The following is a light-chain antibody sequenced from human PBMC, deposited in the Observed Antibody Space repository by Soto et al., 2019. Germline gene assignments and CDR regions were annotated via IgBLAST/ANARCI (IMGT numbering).Light chain of an antibody. CDR3: QKYGSSPVT. CDR2: AAC. CDR1: QSVNSCH. V-gene: IGKV3-20*01. J-gene: IGKJ1*01. Sequence: EIVLTQSPGTLSLSPGERATLSCRASQSVNSCHLARDQPEPGQTPRLLDSAACSRATGSPDRVSGRGTGTVFTLTIRQLADEEFSVYYRQKYGSSPVTFGPGTKVDIK.